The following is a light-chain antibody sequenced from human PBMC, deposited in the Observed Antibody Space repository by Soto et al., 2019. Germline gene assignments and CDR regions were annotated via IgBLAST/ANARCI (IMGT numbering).Light chain of an antibody. Sequence: QSVLTQPPSVSGAPGQRVTISCTGSSSNIGAGYDVHWYQQLPGTAPKLLIYGNSNRPSGVPDRFSGSKSGTSASLAITGLQAEDEADYCCQSYDSSLSGSYVVFGGGTKLTVL. CDR3: QSYDSSLSGSYVV. V-gene: IGLV1-40*01. J-gene: IGLJ2*01. CDR1: SSNIGAGYD. CDR2: GNS.